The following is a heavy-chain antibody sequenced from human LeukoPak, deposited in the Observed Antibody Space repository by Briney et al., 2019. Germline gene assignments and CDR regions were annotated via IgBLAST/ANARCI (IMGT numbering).Heavy chain of an antibody. CDR1: GYTFTSYY. CDR3: ARQSFYCSGGSCYRYHYYYMDV. D-gene: IGHD2-15*01. CDR2: INPSGGST. V-gene: IGHV1-46*01. Sequence: ASVKVSCKASGYTFTSYYMHWVRQAPGQGLEWMGIINPSGGSTSYAQKFQGRVTMTRDTSTSTVYMELGSLRSEDTAVYYCARQSFYCSGGSCYRYHYYYMDVWGKGTTVTVSS. J-gene: IGHJ6*03.